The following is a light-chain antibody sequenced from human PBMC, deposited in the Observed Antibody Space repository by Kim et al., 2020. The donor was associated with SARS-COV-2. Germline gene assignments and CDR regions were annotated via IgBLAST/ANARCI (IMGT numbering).Light chain of an antibody. J-gene: IGLJ3*02. CDR3: TSYAGRNDVV. Sequence: QSALTQPPSASGSPGQSVTISCNGTSDDIGLYVYVSWYQFHPGRAPKLIIYEVNKRPSGVPDRFSGSKSGNTASLTVSGLQSEDEADYYCTSYAGRNDVVFGGGTKLTVL. CDR1: SDDIGLYVY. V-gene: IGLV2-8*01. CDR2: EVN.